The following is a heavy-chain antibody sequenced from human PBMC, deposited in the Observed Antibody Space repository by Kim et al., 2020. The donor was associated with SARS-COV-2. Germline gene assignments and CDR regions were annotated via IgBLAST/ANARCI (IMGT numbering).Heavy chain of an antibody. J-gene: IGHJ6*02. CDR3: ARDPILTGYYRGVYYYGMDV. D-gene: IGHD3-9*01. CDR1: GGSVSRGSYY. CDR2: IYYSGST. Sequence: SETLSLTCTVSGGSVSRGSYYWSWIRQPPGKGLEWIGYIYYSGSTNYNPSLKSRVTISVDTSKNQFSLKLSSVTAADTAVYYCARDPILTGYYRGVYYYGMDVWGQGTTVTVSS. V-gene: IGHV4-61*01.